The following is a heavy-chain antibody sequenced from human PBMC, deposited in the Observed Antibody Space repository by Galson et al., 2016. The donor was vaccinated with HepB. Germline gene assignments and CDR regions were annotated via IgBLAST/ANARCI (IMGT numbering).Heavy chain of an antibody. CDR1: GFTFSYYW. Sequence: SLRLSCAASGFTFSYYWMTWVRRAPGKGLEWVASIKKDGSEKYYVDSVKGRFTISRDNGKKSVFLQMSSLRVEDTAVYHCARGHYDMDVWGQGTTVTVSS. J-gene: IGHJ6*02. CDR3: ARGHYDMDV. V-gene: IGHV3-7*01. CDR2: IKKDGSEK.